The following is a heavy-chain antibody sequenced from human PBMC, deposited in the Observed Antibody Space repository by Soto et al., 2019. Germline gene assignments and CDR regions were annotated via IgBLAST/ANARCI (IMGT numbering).Heavy chain of an antibody. D-gene: IGHD2-15*01. CDR3: ARGDCVGGTCYSLAGSFYYYMDV. CDR1: GFTFSNYW. J-gene: IGHJ6*03. V-gene: IGHV3-74*02. Sequence: EVQLVESGGGLVQPGGSLRLSCAASGFTFSNYWMYWVRQAPGKGLEWVSRINSDGSVLSYADSVKGRLTISRDNVKNTLYLQMDSLRAEDTAVYYCARGDCVGGTCYSLAGSFYYYMDVWAKGPRSPSS. CDR2: INSDGSVL.